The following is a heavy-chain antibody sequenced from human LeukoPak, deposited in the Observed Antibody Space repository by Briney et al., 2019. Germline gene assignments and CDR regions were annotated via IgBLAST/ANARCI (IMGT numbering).Heavy chain of an antibody. Sequence: ASVTVSCKASGYTFTGYYIHWVRQAPGQGLEWVGWINPNSGATNYAQEFQGRVTMTRDTSISTAYMELSRLRSDDTAVYYCARDRRRFIESWGQGTLVTVSS. CDR3: ARDRRRFIES. V-gene: IGHV1-2*02. J-gene: IGHJ4*02. CDR1: GYTFTGYY. CDR2: INPNSGAT.